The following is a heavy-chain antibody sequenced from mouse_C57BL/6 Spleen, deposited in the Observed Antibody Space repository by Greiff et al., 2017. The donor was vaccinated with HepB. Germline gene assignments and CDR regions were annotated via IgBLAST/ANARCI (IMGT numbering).Heavy chain of an antibody. D-gene: IGHD3-3*01. CDR2: IDPETGGT. J-gene: IGHJ1*03. Sequence: VQLQQSGAELVRPGASVTLSCKASGYTFTDYEMHWVKQTPVHGLEWIGAIDPETGGTAYNQKFKGKAILTADKSSSTAYMELRSLTSEDSAVYYCTRQLVQLQYFDVWGTGTTVTVSS. CDR1: GYTFTDYE. V-gene: IGHV1-15*01. CDR3: TRQLVQLQYFDV.